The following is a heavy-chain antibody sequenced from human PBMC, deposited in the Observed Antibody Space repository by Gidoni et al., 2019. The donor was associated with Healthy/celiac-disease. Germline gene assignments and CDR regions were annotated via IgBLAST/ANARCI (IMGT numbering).Heavy chain of an antibody. CDR1: GYTFTGYY. V-gene: IGHV1-2*02. D-gene: IGHD1-26*01. CDR2: INPNSGGT. CDR3: ARVDSGSYYFSASGAFDI. Sequence: QVQLVQSGAEVKKPGASVKVSCQASGYTFTGYYMHWVRQAPGQGLEWMGWINPNSGGTNYAQKFQGRVTMTRDTSISTAYMELSRLRSDDTAVYYCARVDSGSYYFSASGAFDIWGQGTMVTVSS. J-gene: IGHJ3*02.